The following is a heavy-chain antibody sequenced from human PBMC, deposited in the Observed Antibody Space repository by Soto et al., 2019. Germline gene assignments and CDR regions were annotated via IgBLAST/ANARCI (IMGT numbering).Heavy chain of an antibody. CDR1: GFTFSSYG. J-gene: IGHJ4*02. Sequence: GGSLRLSCAASGFTFSSYGMHWVRQAPGKGLEWVAVISYDGSNKYYADSVKGRFTISRDNSKNTLYLQMNSLRAEDTAVYYCAKDKVEAGMTFDYWGQGTLVTVSS. D-gene: IGHD6-13*01. CDR3: AKDKVEAGMTFDY. CDR2: ISYDGSNK. V-gene: IGHV3-30*18.